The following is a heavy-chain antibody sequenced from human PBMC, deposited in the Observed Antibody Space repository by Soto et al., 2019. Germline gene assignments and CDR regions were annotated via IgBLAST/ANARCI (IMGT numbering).Heavy chain of an antibody. CDR1: GFTFSNFW. Sequence: EVQLVESGGGLAQPGGSLRLSCAASGFTFSNFWMSWARQAPGKGLEWVANIKGDGSVTQYVASVEGRFTISRDNAKYSLYLQMNSLRVEDTALYYCARIKGGILWFGESLYGMDVWGQGTTVTVSS. CDR2: IKGDGSVT. J-gene: IGHJ6*02. V-gene: IGHV3-7*03. CDR3: ARIKGGILWFGESLYGMDV. D-gene: IGHD3-10*01.